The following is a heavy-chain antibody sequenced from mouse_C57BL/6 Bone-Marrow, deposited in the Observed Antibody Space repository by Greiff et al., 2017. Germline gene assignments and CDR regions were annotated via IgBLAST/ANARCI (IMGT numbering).Heavy chain of an antibody. CDR3: ARNGYYNWYFDV. CDR2: IYPRSGNT. Sequence: QVQLKESGAELARPGASVKLSCKASGYTFTSYGISWVKQRTGQGLEWIGEIYPRSGNTYYNEKFKGKATLTADKSSSTAYMELRSLTSEDSAVYFCARNGYYNWYFDVWGTGTTVTVSS. D-gene: IGHD2-3*01. CDR1: GYTFTSYG. V-gene: IGHV1-81*01. J-gene: IGHJ1*03.